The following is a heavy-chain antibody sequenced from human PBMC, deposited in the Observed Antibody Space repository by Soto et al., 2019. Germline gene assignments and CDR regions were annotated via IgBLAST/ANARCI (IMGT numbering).Heavy chain of an antibody. D-gene: IGHD6-25*01. J-gene: IGHJ4*02. Sequence: EVQLLESGGGLVQPGGSLGPSCAASGLTFSSNALSWARQPPGKGLEWVSAIRGGGGSTYYADSVKGRFTISRDNSKNTLYLQMNSLRAEDTAVYYCAKWERRLQFPYFDYWGQGTLVTVSS. CDR3: AKWERRLQFPYFDY. CDR1: GLTFSSNA. V-gene: IGHV3-23*01. CDR2: IRGGGGST.